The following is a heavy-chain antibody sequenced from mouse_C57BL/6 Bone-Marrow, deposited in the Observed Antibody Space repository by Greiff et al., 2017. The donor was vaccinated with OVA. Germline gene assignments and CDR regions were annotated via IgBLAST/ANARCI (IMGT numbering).Heavy chain of an antibody. CDR1: GFTFSDYG. CDR3: ARFGDY. J-gene: IGHJ2*01. V-gene: IGHV5-17*01. CDR2: ISSGGSTI. Sequence: EVQLVESGGGLVKPGGSLKLSCAASGFTFSDYGMHWVRQAPEKGLEWVAYISSGGSTIYYEDTVKGRFTISRDNAKNPLFLQMTMLRSEDTAMYYCARFGDYWGQGTTLTVSS.